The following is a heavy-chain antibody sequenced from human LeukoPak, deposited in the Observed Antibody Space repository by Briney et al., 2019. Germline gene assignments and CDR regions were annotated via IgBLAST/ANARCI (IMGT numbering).Heavy chain of an antibody. D-gene: IGHD3-16*01. CDR3: ARYEELGAGYYSDY. Sequence: SETLSLTCAVYGGSFSGYYWSWIRQPPGKGLEWIGEINHSGSTNYNLSLKSRVTISVDTSKNQFSLKLSSVTAADTAVYYCARYEELGAGYYSDYWGQGTLVTVSS. V-gene: IGHV4-34*01. CDR2: INHSGST. CDR1: GGSFSGYY. J-gene: IGHJ4*02.